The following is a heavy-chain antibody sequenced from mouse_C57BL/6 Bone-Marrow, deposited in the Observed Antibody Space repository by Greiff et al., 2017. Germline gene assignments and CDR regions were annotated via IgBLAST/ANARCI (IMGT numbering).Heavy chain of an antibody. Sequence: LVEPGASVKISCKASGYSFTSYYIHWVKQRPGQGLEWIGWIYPGSGNTKYNEKFKGKATLTADTSSSTAYMQLSSLTSEVSAVYYCAADSSGYPFAYWGQGTLVTVSA. V-gene: IGHV1-66*01. D-gene: IGHD3-2*02. J-gene: IGHJ3*01. CDR3: AADSSGYPFAY. CDR2: IYPGSGNT. CDR1: GYSFTSYY.